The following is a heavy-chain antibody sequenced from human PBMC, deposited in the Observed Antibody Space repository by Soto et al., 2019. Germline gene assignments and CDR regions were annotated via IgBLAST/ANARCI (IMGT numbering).Heavy chain of an antibody. D-gene: IGHD2-2*01. Sequence: QVQLQESGPGLVKPSETLSLTCTVSGGSVSSGSYYWSWIRQPPGKGLEWIGYIYYSGSTNYNPSLKSRVTISVDTSKNQFSLKLSSVTAADTAVYYCVRIVVVPGTTYYYYGMDVWGQGTTVTVSS. CDR2: IYYSGST. V-gene: IGHV4-61*01. CDR3: VRIVVVPGTTYYYYGMDV. J-gene: IGHJ6*02. CDR1: GGSVSSGSYY.